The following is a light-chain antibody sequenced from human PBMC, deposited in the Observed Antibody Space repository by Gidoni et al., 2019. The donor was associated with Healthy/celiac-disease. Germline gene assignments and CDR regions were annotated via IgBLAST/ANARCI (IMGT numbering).Light chain of an antibody. CDR1: QRVSRSY. CDR3: QQYGSSPIT. J-gene: IGKJ5*01. Sequence: EIVLTQSPGTLSLSPGERVTLSCRASQRVSRSYLAWYQQKPGQAPRLLIYGASSRATGIPDRFSGSGSGTDFTLTISRLEPEDFAVYYCQQYGSSPITFGQXTRLEIK. V-gene: IGKV3-20*01. CDR2: GAS.